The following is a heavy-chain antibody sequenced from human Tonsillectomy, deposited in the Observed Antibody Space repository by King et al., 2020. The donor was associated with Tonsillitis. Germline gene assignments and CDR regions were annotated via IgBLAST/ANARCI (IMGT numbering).Heavy chain of an antibody. Sequence: VQLVESGGGLVQPGGSLRLSCAASGFTFCNYWMNWVRQAPGKGLEWVANIKQDGSEKYYVDSVKGRFTISRDTAKNSLYLQMNSLRAEDTVVYYCAREGCSGGSCYLGGLDYWGQGSLVTVSS. CDR3: AREGCSGGSCYLGGLDY. D-gene: IGHD2-15*01. CDR1: GFTFCNYW. CDR2: IKQDGSEK. J-gene: IGHJ4*02. V-gene: IGHV3-7*01.